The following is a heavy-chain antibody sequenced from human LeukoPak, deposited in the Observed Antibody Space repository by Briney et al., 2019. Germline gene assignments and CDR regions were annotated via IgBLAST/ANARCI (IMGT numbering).Heavy chain of an antibody. Sequence: PGGSLRLSCAASGFTFSTNSMNWVRQAPGKGLEWVSYISSSSTTIYYADSVKGRFPISRDNAKNSLYLQMNSLRDEDTAVYYCARVRGGYYASGSYYANDYWGQGTLVTVSS. V-gene: IGHV3-48*02. D-gene: IGHD3-10*01. CDR1: GFTFSTNS. CDR2: ISSSSTTI. J-gene: IGHJ4*02. CDR3: ARVRGGYYASGSYYANDY.